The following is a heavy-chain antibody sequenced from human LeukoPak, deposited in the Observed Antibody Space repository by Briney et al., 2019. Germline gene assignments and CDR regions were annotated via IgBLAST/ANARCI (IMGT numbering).Heavy chain of an antibody. V-gene: IGHV1-46*01. CDR1: GYIFTSYY. J-gene: IGHJ5*02. Sequence: ASVKVSCKASGYIFTSYYVHWVRQAPGQGLEWMGMINPRGGSTTYAQKFQGRVTMTSDTSTSAVYMELTSLRSEDTAVYHCARTESYNSAAYNPTWGQGTLVTVSS. CDR3: ARTESYNSAAYNPT. D-gene: IGHD2/OR15-2a*01. CDR2: INPRGGST.